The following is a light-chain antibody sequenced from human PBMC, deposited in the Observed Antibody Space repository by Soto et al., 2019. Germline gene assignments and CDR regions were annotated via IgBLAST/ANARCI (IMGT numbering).Light chain of an antibody. CDR2: SNN. Sequence: QSVLIQPPSASGTPGPRVTISCSGSSSNIGTNTVNWYQQLPGTAPKLLIYSNNQRPSGVPDRVSGSKSGTSASLATSGLQSEDEDDYYCSAWDDSLNGVVFGGGTKLTVL. CDR1: SSNIGTNT. V-gene: IGLV1-44*01. CDR3: SAWDDSLNGVV. J-gene: IGLJ2*01.